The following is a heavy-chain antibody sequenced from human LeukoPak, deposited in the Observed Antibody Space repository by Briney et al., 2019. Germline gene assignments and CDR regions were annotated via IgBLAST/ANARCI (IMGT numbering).Heavy chain of an antibody. CDR1: GFTFSSYE. CDR3: ARLQWFGGYYFDY. CDR2: ISSSGSTI. V-gene: IGHV3-48*03. D-gene: IGHD3-10*01. Sequence: GGSLRLSCAASGFTFSSYEMNWVRQAPGKGLEWVSYISSSGSTIYYADSVKGRFTISGDNAKNSLYLQMNSLRAEDTAVYYCARLQWFGGYYFDYWGQGTLVTVSS. J-gene: IGHJ4*02.